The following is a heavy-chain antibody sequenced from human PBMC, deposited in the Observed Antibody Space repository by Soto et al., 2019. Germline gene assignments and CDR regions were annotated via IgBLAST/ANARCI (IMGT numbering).Heavy chain of an antibody. Sequence: PSETLSLTCTVSGGSISSYYWSWIRQPPGKGLEWIGYIYYSGSTNYNPSLKSRVTISVDTSKKQFSLKLSSVTAADPAVYYCARQKYSYGYGVDYWGQGTLVTVSS. J-gene: IGHJ4*02. CDR3: ARQKYSYGYGVDY. CDR2: IYYSGST. V-gene: IGHV4-59*01. CDR1: GGSISSYY. D-gene: IGHD5-18*01.